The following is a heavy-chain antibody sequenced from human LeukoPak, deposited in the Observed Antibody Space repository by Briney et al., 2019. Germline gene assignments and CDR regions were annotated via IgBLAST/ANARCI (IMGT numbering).Heavy chain of an antibody. Sequence: PSETLSLTCTVSGGSITSYYWSWIRQPPGKGLEWIGYIYHSGSTNYNPSLKSRVTISVDTSKNQFSLKLSSVTAADTAVYYCAREGSSGYYFGWFYPWGQGTLVTVSS. CDR2: IYHSGST. D-gene: IGHD3-22*01. CDR3: AREGSSGYYFGWFYP. J-gene: IGHJ5*02. V-gene: IGHV4-59*01. CDR1: GGSITSYY.